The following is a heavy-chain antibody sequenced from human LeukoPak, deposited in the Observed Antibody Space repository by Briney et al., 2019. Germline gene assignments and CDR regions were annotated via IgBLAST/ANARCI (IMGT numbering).Heavy chain of an antibody. D-gene: IGHD6-13*01. CDR1: GFTFSSFW. V-gene: IGHV3-7*01. Sequence: GGSLRLSCAASGFTFSSFWMSWVRQSPGKGLEWVANIKEDGSEKHYVDSVKGRFTISRDNAKNSLFLQMNSLRDEDTAIYYCARDQGSLPSDSWGQGTLVSVSS. CDR2: IKEDGSEK. J-gene: IGHJ4*02. CDR3: ARDQGSLPSDS.